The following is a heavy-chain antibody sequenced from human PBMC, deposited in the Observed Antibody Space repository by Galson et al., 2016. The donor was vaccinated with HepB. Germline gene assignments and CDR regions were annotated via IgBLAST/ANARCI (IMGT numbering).Heavy chain of an antibody. D-gene: IGHD6-13*01. Sequence: SVKVSCKASGGPFTNYAISWVRQAPGQGLEWMGRTIPLLNIENYTQKFQDRLTITADESTNIAYMELNNLRTDDTAVYYCAREVGMAAAGSRPCFDPWGQGTLVIVSS. CDR1: GGPFTNYA. V-gene: IGHV1-69*04. J-gene: IGHJ5*02. CDR2: TIPLLNIE. CDR3: AREVGMAAAGSRPCFDP.